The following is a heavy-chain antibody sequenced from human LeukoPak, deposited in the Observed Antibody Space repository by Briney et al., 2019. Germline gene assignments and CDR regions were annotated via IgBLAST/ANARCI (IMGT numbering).Heavy chain of an antibody. CDR2: INSDATTT. D-gene: IGHD1-1*01. CDR3: ARSGIGRGFDI. J-gene: IGHJ3*02. Sequence: GGSLRLSCAASAFSINKFWMHWVRQGPGKGLEWVSRINSDATTTTYADSVKGRFTVSRDNAKNMVYLEMNSLRGDDTAVYYCARSGIGRGFDIWGQGATVTVSS. CDR1: AFSINKFW. V-gene: IGHV3-74*03.